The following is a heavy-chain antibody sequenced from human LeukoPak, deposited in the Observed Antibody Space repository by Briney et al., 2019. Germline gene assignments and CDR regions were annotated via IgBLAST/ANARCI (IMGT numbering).Heavy chain of an antibody. CDR1: GGSISSSSYY. CDR2: IYYSGST. Sequence: SETLSLTCTVSGGSISSSSYYWRWTRQPPGKGLEWIVSIYYSGSTYYNPSLKSRVTISVDTSKNQFSLKLSSVTAADTAVYYCAVSCIAAAGNFDFWGQGTLVTVSS. V-gene: IGHV4-39*01. D-gene: IGHD6-13*01. CDR3: AVSCIAAAGNFDF. J-gene: IGHJ4*02.